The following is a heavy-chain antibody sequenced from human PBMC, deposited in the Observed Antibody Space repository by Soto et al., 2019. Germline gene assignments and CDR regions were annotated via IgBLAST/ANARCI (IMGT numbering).Heavy chain of an antibody. D-gene: IGHD5-12*01. Sequence: ASVKVSCKASGGTFSSYAISWVRQAPGQGLEWMGGIIPIFGTANYAQKFQGRVTITADESTSTAYMELSSLRSEDTAVYYCARDKGMATRERGEYYYYGMDVWGQWTTGTV. CDR1: GGTFSSYA. V-gene: IGHV1-69*13. CDR2: IIPIFGTA. J-gene: IGHJ6*02. CDR3: ARDKGMATRERGEYYYYGMDV.